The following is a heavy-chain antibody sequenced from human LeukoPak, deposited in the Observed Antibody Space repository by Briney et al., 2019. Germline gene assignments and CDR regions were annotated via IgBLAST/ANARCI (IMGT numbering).Heavy chain of an antibody. D-gene: IGHD6-19*01. CDR1: GGSMSSIRFF. J-gene: IGHJ4*02. Sequence: SDTLSLNCSVSGGSMSSIRFFWGWIRHPPGKGLEWIGSINYSGSTYYNPSLKSRATVLVDTSKNQFSLKLSSVTAADTAVYFCARTSSAWDWGQGILVTVSS. V-gene: IGHV4-39*01. CDR3: ARTSSAWD. CDR2: INYSGST.